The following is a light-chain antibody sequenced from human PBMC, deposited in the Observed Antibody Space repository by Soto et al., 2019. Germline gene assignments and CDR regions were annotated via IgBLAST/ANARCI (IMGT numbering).Light chain of an antibody. CDR1: SSDVGGYNY. J-gene: IGLJ2*01. CDR3: SSYTSSRTVL. V-gene: IGLV2-14*01. CDR2: EVT. Sequence: QSALTQPASVSGSLGQSITISCTGTSSDVGGYNYVSWYQQHPGKDPKVVIFEVTKRPSGVSSRFSGSKSGNTASLTVSGLQAEDEGDYYCSSYTSSRTVLFGGGTHLTVL.